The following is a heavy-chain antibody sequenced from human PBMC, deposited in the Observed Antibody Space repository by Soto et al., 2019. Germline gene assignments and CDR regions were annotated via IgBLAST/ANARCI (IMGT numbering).Heavy chain of an antibody. V-gene: IGHV1-18*04. CDR3: ARDSGYGDYEAFVDV. D-gene: IGHD4-17*01. J-gene: IGHJ6*02. CDR2: ISAYNGNT. CDR1: GYTFTSYY. Sequence: ASVKVSCKASGYTFTSYYMHWVRQAPGQGLEWMGWISAYNGNTNYAQKLQGRVTMTTDTSTSTAYMELRSLRSDDTAVYYCARDSGYGDYEAFVDVWGQGTTVTVSS.